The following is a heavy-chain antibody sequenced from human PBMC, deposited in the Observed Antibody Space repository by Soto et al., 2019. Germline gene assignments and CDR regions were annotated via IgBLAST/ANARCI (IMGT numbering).Heavy chain of an antibody. CDR3: ARESEDLTSNFDY. CDR1: GFTYTRYS. V-gene: IGHV3-21*06. CDR2: ISSTTNYI. Sequence: GGSLRLSCAASGFTYTRYSMNWVRQAPGKGLACVSSISSTTNYIYYGDSMKGRFTISRDHAKNSLYLEMHSLRAEDTAVYYCARESEDLTSNFDYWGQGTLVTVSS. J-gene: IGHJ4*02.